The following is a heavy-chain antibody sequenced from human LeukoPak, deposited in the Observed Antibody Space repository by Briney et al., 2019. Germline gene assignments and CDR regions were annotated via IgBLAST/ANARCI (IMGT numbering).Heavy chain of an antibody. V-gene: IGHV3-23*01. CDR1: GFTFSSYA. CDR2: ISGSGGST. J-gene: IGHJ3*02. D-gene: IGHD6-13*01. Sequence: GGPLRLSCAASGFTFSSYAMSWVRQAPGKGLEWVSAISGSGGSTYYADSVKGRFTISRDNSKNTLYLQMNSLRAEDTAVYYCAKVYSSSWYPDAFDIWGQGTMVTVSS. CDR3: AKVYSSSWYPDAFDI.